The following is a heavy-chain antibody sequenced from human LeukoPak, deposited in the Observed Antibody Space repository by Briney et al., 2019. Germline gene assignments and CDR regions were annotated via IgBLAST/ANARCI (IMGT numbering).Heavy chain of an antibody. CDR3: AREYDFWRYLDY. V-gene: IGHV3-7*01. CDR2: IKQDGSDK. Sequence: GGSLRLSCAASGFIFSSYWMSWVRQAPGKGLEWVANIKQDGSDKYYVDSVKGRFSISKDNAKNLLFLEMSSLRAEDTAVYYCAREYDFWRYLDYWGQGILVTVSS. D-gene: IGHD3-3*01. J-gene: IGHJ4*02. CDR1: GFIFSSYW.